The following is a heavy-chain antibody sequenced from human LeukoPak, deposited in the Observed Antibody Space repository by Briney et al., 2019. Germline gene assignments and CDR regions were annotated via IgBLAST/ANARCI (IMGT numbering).Heavy chain of an antibody. V-gene: IGHV1-18*01. D-gene: IGHD3-3*01. CDR2: ISAYNGNT. CDR3: ARGAEIGGDFGVVITHFDY. CDR1: GYTFTNYG. J-gene: IGHJ4*02. Sequence: ASVKVSCKASGYTFTNYGISWVRQAPGQGLEWMGWISAYNGNTNYAQKLQGRVTMTTDTSTSTAYMELRSLRSDDTAVYYCARGAEIGGDFGVVITHFDYWGQGTLVTVSS.